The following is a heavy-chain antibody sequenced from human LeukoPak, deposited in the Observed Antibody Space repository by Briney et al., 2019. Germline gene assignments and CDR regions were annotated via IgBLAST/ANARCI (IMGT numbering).Heavy chain of an antibody. D-gene: IGHD6-13*01. Sequence: SETLSLTCAVYGGSFSVYYWSWIRQPPGKGLEWIGEINQSGSTNYNPSLKSRVTISVDTSKNQFSLKLSSVTAADTAVYYCARYSSSWYDDAFDIWGQGTMVTVSS. CDR1: GGSFSVYY. J-gene: IGHJ3*02. CDR2: INQSGST. V-gene: IGHV4-34*01. CDR3: ARYSSSWYDDAFDI.